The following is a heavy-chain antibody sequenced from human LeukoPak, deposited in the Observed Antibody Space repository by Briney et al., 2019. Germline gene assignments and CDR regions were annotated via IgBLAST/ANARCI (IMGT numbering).Heavy chain of an antibody. Sequence: GGSLRLSCAASGFTVSSNYMSWVRQAPGEGLEWVSVIYSGGSTYYADSVKGRFTISRDNSKNTLYLQMNSLRAEDTAVYYCARGTPRNYYDSSGSPNYWGQGTLVTVSS. J-gene: IGHJ4*02. V-gene: IGHV3-66*01. CDR2: IYSGGST. CDR1: GFTVSSNY. CDR3: ARGTPRNYYDSSGSPNY. D-gene: IGHD3-22*01.